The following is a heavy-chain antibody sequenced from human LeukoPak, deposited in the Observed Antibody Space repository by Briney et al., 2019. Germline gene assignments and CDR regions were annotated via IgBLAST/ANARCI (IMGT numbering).Heavy chain of an antibody. Sequence: SETLSLTCTVSGGFISNSNYYWGWIRQPPGKGLDWIGNIYYTGRTYYNSSLNSRVTISVDASKNQFSLRLTSLTAADTAVYYCARQGLWSGYIPDWYFDLWGRGTLVTVSS. CDR2: IYYTGRT. D-gene: IGHD3-3*01. CDR3: ARQGLWSGYIPDWYFDL. V-gene: IGHV4-39*01. CDR1: GGFISNSNYY. J-gene: IGHJ2*01.